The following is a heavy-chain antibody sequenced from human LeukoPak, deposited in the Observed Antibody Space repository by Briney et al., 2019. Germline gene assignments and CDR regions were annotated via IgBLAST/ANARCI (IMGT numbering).Heavy chain of an antibody. CDR3: ARVWTATTPDY. V-gene: IGHV3-23*01. CDR1: GFTFSNYA. CDR2: ISHSGGNT. Sequence: GGSLRLSCAASGFTFSNYALSWVRQAPGEGLEWVSGISHSGGNTYYSDSVKGRFTISRDNSKNTLYLQMNSLRAEDTAVYYCARVWTATTPDYWGQGTLVTVSS. J-gene: IGHJ4*02. D-gene: IGHD4-17*01.